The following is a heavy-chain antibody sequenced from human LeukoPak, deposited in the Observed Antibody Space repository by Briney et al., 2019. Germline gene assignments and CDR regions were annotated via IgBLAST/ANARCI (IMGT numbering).Heavy chain of an antibody. V-gene: IGHV1-8*02. Sequence: ASVKVSCKASGYTFTGYYMHWVRQAPGQGLEWMGWMNPNSGNTGYAQKFQGRVTMTRNTSISTAYMELSSLRSEDTAVYYCARGRGGTYYDFWSGYSPYYFDYWGQGTLVTVSS. CDR3: ARGRGGTYYDFWSGYSPYYFDY. J-gene: IGHJ4*02. CDR2: MNPNSGNT. CDR1: GYTFTGYY. D-gene: IGHD3-3*01.